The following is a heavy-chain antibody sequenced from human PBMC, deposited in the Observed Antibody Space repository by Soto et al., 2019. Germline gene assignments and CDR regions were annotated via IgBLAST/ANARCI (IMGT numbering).Heavy chain of an antibody. CDR2: INAGNGNT. Sequence: RASVKVSCKASGYTFTVYAMHWVRQAPGQRLEWMGWINAGNGNTKYSQKFQGRVTITRDTSASTAYMELSSLRSEDTAVYYCARAVAVPADFDYWGQGTLVTVSS. J-gene: IGHJ4*02. V-gene: IGHV1-3*01. D-gene: IGHD6-19*01. CDR3: ARAVAVPADFDY. CDR1: GYTFTVYA.